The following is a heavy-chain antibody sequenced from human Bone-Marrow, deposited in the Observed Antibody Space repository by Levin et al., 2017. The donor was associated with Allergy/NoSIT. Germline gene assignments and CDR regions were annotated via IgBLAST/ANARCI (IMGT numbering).Heavy chain of an antibody. J-gene: IGHJ4*02. CDR3: ARRDSDGSNSFDY. CDR2: IFPSDSDT. CDR1: GYSFTSFW. Sequence: PAASVKVSCQASGYSFTSFWFGWVRQRPGKGLEWMGLIFPSDSDTRVSPSFQGQIIMSVDKSINTAYLQWSSLKASDSAMYYCARRDSDGSNSFDYWGQGTLVTVSP. V-gene: IGHV5-51*01. D-gene: IGHD4-23*01.